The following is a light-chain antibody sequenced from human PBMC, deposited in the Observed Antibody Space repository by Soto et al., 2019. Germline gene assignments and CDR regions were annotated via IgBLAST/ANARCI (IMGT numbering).Light chain of an antibody. CDR2: GNI. CDR3: QSYDSSLSGWV. CDR1: SSNIGAGYD. V-gene: IGLV1-40*01. Sequence: QSVLTQPPSVSGAPGQRVTISCTGSSSNIGAGYDIHWYQQLPGTAPKLLIFGNINRPSGVPDRFSGSKSGTSPSLAITGLQAEDEADYYCQSYDSSLSGWVFGGGTKLTVL. J-gene: IGLJ3*02.